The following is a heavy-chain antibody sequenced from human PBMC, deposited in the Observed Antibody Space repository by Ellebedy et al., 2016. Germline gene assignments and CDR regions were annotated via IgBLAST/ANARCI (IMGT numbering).Heavy chain of an antibody. CDR3: ASARDYYDSSGYYGMNAFDI. CDR1: GFSFSSYA. J-gene: IGHJ3*02. Sequence: GESLKISCAASGFSFSSYAMHWVRQAPGKGLEWVAVIWYDGSNKYYADSVKGRFTISRDNSKNTLYLQMNSLRAEDTAVYYCASARDYYDSSGYYGMNAFDIWGQGTMVTVSS. V-gene: IGHV3-30*04. D-gene: IGHD3-22*01. CDR2: IWYDGSNK.